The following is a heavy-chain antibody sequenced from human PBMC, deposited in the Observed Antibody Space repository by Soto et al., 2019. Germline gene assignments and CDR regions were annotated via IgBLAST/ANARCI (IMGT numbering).Heavy chain of an antibody. J-gene: IGHJ5*02. CDR2: INHTGGT. V-gene: IGHV4-34*01. CDR1: GGSVNGYY. Sequence: SETLSLTCAVYGGSVNGYYWTWIRQPPGKGLEWIGEINHTGGTYYNPSLKSRVTMSVDTSKNQFSLRLSSVTAADTAIYYCATRITVFGLLIPPFDPWGQGTQVTVSS. D-gene: IGHD3-3*01. CDR3: ATRITVFGLLIPPFDP.